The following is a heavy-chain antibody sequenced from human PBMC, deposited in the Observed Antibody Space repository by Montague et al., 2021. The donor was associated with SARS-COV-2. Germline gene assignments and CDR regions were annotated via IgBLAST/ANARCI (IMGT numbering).Heavy chain of an antibody. J-gene: IGHJ2*01. V-gene: IGHV2-70*11. CDR1: GFSLSTSGMC. CDR3: ARTYGSGRGFDL. CDR2: IDWDDDK. D-gene: IGHD3-10*01. Sequence: ALVKPTQTLTLTCTFSGFSLSTSGMCVSWIRQPPGEALEWLARIDWDDDKYYSTSLKTRLTISKDTSKNQVVLTMTNMDPVDTATHYCARTYGSGRGFDLWGRGTLVTVSS.